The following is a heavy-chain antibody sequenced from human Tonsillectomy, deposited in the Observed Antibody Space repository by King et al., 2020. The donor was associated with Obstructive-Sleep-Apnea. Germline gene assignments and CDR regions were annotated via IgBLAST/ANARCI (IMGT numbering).Heavy chain of an antibody. J-gene: IGHJ4*02. Sequence: VQLQQWGAGLLKPSETLSLTCAVYGGSFSTYYWSWIRQSPGKGLEWIVEINHSGSTNYNPFLKSLVTPSVDTSRNQFSLHRHPVTAADTAVYYCARGLGAAGPDFYFDYWGQGHLVTVSA. CDR1: GGSFSTYY. D-gene: IGHD1-26*01. CDR3: ARGLGAAGPDFYFDY. CDR2: INHSGST. V-gene: IGHV4-34*01.